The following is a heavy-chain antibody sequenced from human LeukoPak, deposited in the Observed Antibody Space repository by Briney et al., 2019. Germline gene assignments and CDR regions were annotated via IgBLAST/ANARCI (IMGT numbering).Heavy chain of an antibody. D-gene: IGHD6-6*01. V-gene: IGHV4-59*01. Sequence: SETLSLTCTVSGGSISSYYWSWIRQPPGKGLEWIGYIYYSGSTNYNPSLKSRVTISVDTSNNQFSLKLSSVTAADPAVYYCARSIAALEEYYWGQGTLVTVSS. CDR2: IYYSGST. J-gene: IGHJ4*02. CDR1: GGSISSYY. CDR3: ARSIAALEEYY.